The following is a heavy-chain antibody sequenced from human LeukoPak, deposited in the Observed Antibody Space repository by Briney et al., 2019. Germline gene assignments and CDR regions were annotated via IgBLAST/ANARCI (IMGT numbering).Heavy chain of an antibody. J-gene: IGHJ6*03. CDR2: ISGSGGST. V-gene: IGHV3-23*01. CDR3: AKSTTDTSIDDYYYYTDV. CDR1: GFTFSSYA. Sequence: GGSLRLSCAACGFTFSSYAMSWVRQAPGKGLEWVSAISGSGGSTYYADSVKGRFTISRDNSKNTLYLQMNSLRAENTAVYYCAKSTTDTSIDDYYYYTDVWGKGTTVTVSS. D-gene: IGHD2/OR15-2a*01.